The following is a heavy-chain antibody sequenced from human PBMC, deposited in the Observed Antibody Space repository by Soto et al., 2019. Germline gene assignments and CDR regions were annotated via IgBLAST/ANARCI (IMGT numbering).Heavy chain of an antibody. CDR1: GFTFSSYG. Sequence: QVQLVESGGGVVQPGRSLRLSCAASGFTFSSYGMHWVRQAPGKGLEWVAVISYDGSNKYYADSVKGRFTISRDNSKNTLYLQMNSLRAEDMAVYYCAKNPQQWLVRGPFDYWGQGTLVTVSS. CDR2: ISYDGSNK. V-gene: IGHV3-30*18. J-gene: IGHJ4*02. CDR3: AKNPQQWLVRGPFDY. D-gene: IGHD6-19*01.